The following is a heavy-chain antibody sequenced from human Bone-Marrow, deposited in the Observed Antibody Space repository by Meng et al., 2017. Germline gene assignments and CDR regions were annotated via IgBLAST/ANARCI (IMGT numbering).Heavy chain of an antibody. CDR1: GYTFSDYY. CDR2: INPNSGGT. Sequence: ASVKVSCKTSGYTFSDYYMHWVRQAPGQGLEWMGWINPNSGGTNYAQKFQGRVTMTRDTSISTAYMELSRLRSDDTAVYYCARGEGSGYPSRAFDIWGQGTMVTVSS. D-gene: IGHD3-22*01. V-gene: IGHV1-2*02. CDR3: ARGEGSGYPSRAFDI. J-gene: IGHJ3*02.